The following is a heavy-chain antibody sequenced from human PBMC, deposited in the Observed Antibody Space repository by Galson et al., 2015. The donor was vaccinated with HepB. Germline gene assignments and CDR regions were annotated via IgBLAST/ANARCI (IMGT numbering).Heavy chain of an antibody. CDR1: GGSFSTYH. J-gene: IGHJ6*01. CDR3: ARGKGRQVLLDYHYYGMDV. CDR2: ITQSGST. D-gene: IGHD3-3*01. V-gene: IGHV4-34*01. Sequence: LSLTCAVFGGSFSTYHWTWIRQPPGKGLEWIGEITQSGSTHSNPSLKSRITISVDTSKNQFSLKVRSVTAADTAVYYCARGKGRQVLLDYHYYGMDVWGQGTTVSVSS.